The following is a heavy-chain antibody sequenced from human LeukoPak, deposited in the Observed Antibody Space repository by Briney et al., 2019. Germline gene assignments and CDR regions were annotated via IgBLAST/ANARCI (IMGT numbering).Heavy chain of an antibody. J-gene: IGHJ4*02. CDR3: ARDGWRGGSYYMDD. CDR2: TNSDGSST. D-gene: IGHD3-10*01. Sequence: GGSLRLSCAASGFTFSSYWMHWVRHAPGKGLVWVSRTNSDGSSTIYADSVKGRFTISRDNAKNTLYLQMNSLRAEDTAVYYCARDGWRGGSYYMDDWGQGTLVTVSS. V-gene: IGHV3-74*01. CDR1: GFTFSSYW.